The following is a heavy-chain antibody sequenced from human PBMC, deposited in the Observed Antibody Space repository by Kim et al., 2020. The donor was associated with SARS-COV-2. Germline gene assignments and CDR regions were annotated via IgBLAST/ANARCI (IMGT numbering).Heavy chain of an antibody. CDR1: GFTVSSNY. CDR2: IYSGGST. Sequence: GGSLRLSCAASGFTVSSNYMSWVRQAPGKGLEWVSVIYSGGSTYYADSVKGRFTISRDNSKNTLYLQMNSLRAADTAVYYCARWRRRIQICLQDYGMDVWGQRTTVTVSS. D-gene: IGHD5-18*01. V-gene: IGHV3-53*01. J-gene: IGHJ6*02. CDR3: ARWRRRIQICLQDYGMDV.